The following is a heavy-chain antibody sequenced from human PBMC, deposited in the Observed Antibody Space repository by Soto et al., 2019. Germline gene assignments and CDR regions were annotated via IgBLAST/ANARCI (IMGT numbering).Heavy chain of an antibody. D-gene: IGHD3-16*01. J-gene: IGHJ4*02. V-gene: IGHV3-30*18. CDR2: ISYDGSNK. CDR3: AKDLGGTGGCDY. Sequence: WFCKAPGKGLEWVAVISYDGSNKYYADSVKGRFAISRDNSKNTLYLQMNSLRAEDTAVYYCAKDLGGTGGCDYWGQGTLVTVSS.